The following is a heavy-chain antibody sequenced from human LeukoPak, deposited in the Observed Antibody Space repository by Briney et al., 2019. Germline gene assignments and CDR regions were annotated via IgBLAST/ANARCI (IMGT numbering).Heavy chain of an antibody. V-gene: IGHV3-21*01. Sequence: GGSLRLSCAASGFTFSSYSMNWVRQAPGKGLEWVSSISSSSSYIYYADSVKGRFTISRDNAKNSLYLQMNSLRAEDTAVYYCAGLMIADAFDIWGQGTMVTVSS. CDR1: GFTFSSYS. D-gene: IGHD3-22*01. CDR2: ISSSSSYI. CDR3: AGLMIADAFDI. J-gene: IGHJ3*02.